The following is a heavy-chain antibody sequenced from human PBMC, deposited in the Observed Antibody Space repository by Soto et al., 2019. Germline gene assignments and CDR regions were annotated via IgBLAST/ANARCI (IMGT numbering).Heavy chain of an antibody. CDR1: GFTFSTYA. V-gene: IGHV3-15*01. J-gene: IGHJ5*02. D-gene: IGHD2-15*01. Sequence: PGGSLRLSCAASGFTFSTYAMGWVRQAPGKGLEWVGRIKSKSDGGTTEYAAPVRGRFTISRDDSKNTLYLQMNSLKTEDTAVYYCTTDLWRIAVVVGSTGYFNPWGQGTPVTVSS. CDR2: IKSKSDGGTT. CDR3: TTDLWRIAVVVGSTGYFNP.